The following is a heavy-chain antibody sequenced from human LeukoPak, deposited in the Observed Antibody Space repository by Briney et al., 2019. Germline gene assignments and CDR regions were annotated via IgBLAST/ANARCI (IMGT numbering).Heavy chain of an antibody. Sequence: PSQTLSLTRTVSGGSISSGSYYWSWIRQPAGKGLEWIGRIYTSGSTNYNPSLKSRVTISVDTSKNQFSLKLSSVTAADTAVYYCARDPLGGYCSGGSCYSDAFDIWGQGTMVTVSS. V-gene: IGHV4-61*02. CDR2: IYTSGST. J-gene: IGHJ3*02. D-gene: IGHD2-15*01. CDR1: GGSISSGSYY. CDR3: ARDPLGGYCSGGSCYSDAFDI.